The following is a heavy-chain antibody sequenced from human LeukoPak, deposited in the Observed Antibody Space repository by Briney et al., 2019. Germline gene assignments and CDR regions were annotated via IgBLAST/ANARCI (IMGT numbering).Heavy chain of an antibody. CDR3: ASTTYYYDSSGYTSAWFDP. J-gene: IGHJ5*02. D-gene: IGHD3-22*01. CDR2: ISSSSSYI. Sequence: GGSLRLSCAASGFTFSSYSMNWVRQAPGKGLEWVSSISSSSSYIYYADSVKGRFTISRDNAKNSLYLQMHSLRAEDTAVYYCASTTYYYDSSGYTSAWFDPWGQGTLATVSS. CDR1: GFTFSSYS. V-gene: IGHV3-21*01.